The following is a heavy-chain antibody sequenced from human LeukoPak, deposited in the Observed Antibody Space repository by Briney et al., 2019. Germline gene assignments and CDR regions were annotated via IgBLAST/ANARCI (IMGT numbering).Heavy chain of an antibody. D-gene: IGHD6-13*01. CDR3: TRVRSSSWYDY. CDR2: ISGDGTTT. V-gene: IGHV3-74*01. Sequence: PGGSLRLSCATSGFTFSTSWMHCARQAPGKGLVWVSRISGDGTTTTYADSVKGRFTISRDNAKNTLFLQMNSLRVDDTAVYYCTRVRSSSWYDYWGQGALVTVSS. J-gene: IGHJ4*02. CDR1: GFTFSTSW.